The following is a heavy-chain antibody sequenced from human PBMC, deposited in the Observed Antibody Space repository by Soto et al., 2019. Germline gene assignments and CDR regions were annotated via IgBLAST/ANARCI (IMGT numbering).Heavy chain of an antibody. CDR2: IYYSGRT. V-gene: IGHV4-31*03. Sequence: QVQLQESGPGLVKPSQTLSLTCTVSGGSISSGGYYWSWIRQHPGKGLEWIAYIYYSGRTYYNPSLKSRAIISVDTSKNQFSLKLSSVSAADTAVYYCARGPPDGDPGDYWGQGTLVTVSS. CDR3: ARGPPDGDPGDY. J-gene: IGHJ4*02. CDR1: GGSISSGGYY.